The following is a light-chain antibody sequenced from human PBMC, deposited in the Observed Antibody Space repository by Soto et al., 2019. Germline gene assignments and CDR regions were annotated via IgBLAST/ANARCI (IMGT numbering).Light chain of an antibody. CDR3: QQYGSSPLYT. J-gene: IGKJ2*01. CDR1: QSVSSSS. V-gene: IGKV3-20*01. CDR2: GAS. Sequence: EIGLTQSPGTLSLSPGERATLSCRARQSVSSSSSASYQQKPGQAPRLLIYGASSRATGIPDRFSGSGSGTDFTLTISRLEPEDFAVYYCQQYGSSPLYTFGQGTKLEIK.